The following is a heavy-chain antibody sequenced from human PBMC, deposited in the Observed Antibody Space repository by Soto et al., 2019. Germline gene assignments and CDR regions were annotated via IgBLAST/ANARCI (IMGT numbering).Heavy chain of an antibody. CDR1: GFTFSSYS. V-gene: IGHV3-21*01. CDR3: ARIKVVPAAIDYYYGMDV. D-gene: IGHD2-2*01. CDR2: ISSSSSYI. Sequence: KPGGSLRLSCAASGFTFSSYSMNWVRQAPGKGLEWVSSISSSSSYIYYADSVKGRFTISRDNAKNSLYLQMNSLRAEDTAVYYCARIKVVPAAIDYYYGMDVWGQGTTVTVSS. J-gene: IGHJ6*02.